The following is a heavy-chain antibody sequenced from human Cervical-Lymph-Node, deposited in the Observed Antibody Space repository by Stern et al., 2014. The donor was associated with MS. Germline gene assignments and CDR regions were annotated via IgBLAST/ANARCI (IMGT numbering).Heavy chain of an antibody. J-gene: IGHJ3*02. CDR1: GFTFSNSG. CDR3: AAGDTVAMLGTAIDAFDI. CDR2: IVGGSGKT. V-gene: IGHV1-58*01. Sequence: HLVESGPEVKKPGSSVKVSCKASGFTFSNSGVQWVRQTRGQRLEWIGWIVGGSGKTYYAQKFQERVTITRDRSTSTAYMELSSLRSEDTAVFYCAAGDTVAMLGTAIDAFDIWGQGTMVTVSS. D-gene: IGHD4-17*01.